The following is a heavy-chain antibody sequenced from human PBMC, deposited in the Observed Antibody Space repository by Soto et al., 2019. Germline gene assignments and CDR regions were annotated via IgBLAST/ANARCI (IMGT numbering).Heavy chain of an antibody. V-gene: IGHV4-39*01. CDR3: ARRGIAAANYYYYGMDV. CDR2: IYYSGST. D-gene: IGHD6-13*01. CDR1: GGSISSSSYY. J-gene: IGHJ6*02. Sequence: SETLSLTCTVSGGSISSSSYYWGWIRQPPGKGLEWIGSIYYSGSTYYNPSLKRRVTISVNTSKNQFSLKLSSVTAADTAVYYCARRGIAAANYYYYGMDVWGQGTTVTVSS.